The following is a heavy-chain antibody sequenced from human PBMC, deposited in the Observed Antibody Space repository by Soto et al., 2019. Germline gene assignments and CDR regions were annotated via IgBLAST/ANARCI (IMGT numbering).Heavy chain of an antibody. CDR3: AGRTGRGYSYGNDY. CDR1: GFTVSSNY. V-gene: IGHV3-53*02. Sequence: EVQLVETGGGLIQPGGSLRLSCAASGFTVSSNYMSWVRQAPGKGLEWVSVIYSGGSTYYADSVKGRFTMSRDNSKNTLYLQMNSLRVEDTAVYYGAGRTGRGYSYGNDYLGQGTLVTVSS. J-gene: IGHJ4*02. D-gene: IGHD5-18*01. CDR2: IYSGGST.